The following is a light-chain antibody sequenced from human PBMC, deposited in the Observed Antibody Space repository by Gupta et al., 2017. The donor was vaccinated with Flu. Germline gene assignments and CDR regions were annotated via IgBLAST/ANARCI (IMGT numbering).Light chain of an antibody. CDR1: SPNIGSNC. J-gene: IGLJ1*01. Sequence: QSVLVQPPSASGTPGQRVTISCSGRSPNIGSNCVNWFQQVPGPSPKLLIYGNSQRPSGVPVLFSGSRSCTSASLAFSGLPSGDESDYYCAAWDDSLNGHYVFGTGTKVTVL. V-gene: IGLV1-44*01. CDR2: GNS. CDR3: AAWDDSLNGHYV.